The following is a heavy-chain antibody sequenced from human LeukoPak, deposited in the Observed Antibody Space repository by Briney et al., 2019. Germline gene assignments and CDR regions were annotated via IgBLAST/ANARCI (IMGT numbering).Heavy chain of an antibody. Sequence: ASVKVSCKASGYTFTGYYMHWLRQAPGQGLEWMGWINPNSGGTNYAQKFQGRVTMTRDTSISTADMELSRLRSDDTAVYYCASNQPYYCSGGSCYSNYYYYYMDVWGKGTTVTVSS. D-gene: IGHD2-15*01. V-gene: IGHV1-2*02. J-gene: IGHJ6*03. CDR1: GYTFTGYY. CDR2: INPNSGGT. CDR3: ASNQPYYCSGGSCYSNYYYYYMDV.